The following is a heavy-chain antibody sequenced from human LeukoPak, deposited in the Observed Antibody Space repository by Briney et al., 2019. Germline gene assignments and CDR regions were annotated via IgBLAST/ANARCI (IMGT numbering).Heavy chain of an antibody. V-gene: IGHV3-53*01. J-gene: IGHJ4*02. CDR1: GLTFSSYG. Sequence: GGSLRLSCAASGLTFSSYGMHWVRQAPGKGLEWVSVIYSGGSTYYADSVKGRFTISRDNSKNTLYLQMNSLRAEDTAVYYCARFDGGNSEGFDYWGQGTLVTVSS. D-gene: IGHD4-23*01. CDR2: IYSGGST. CDR3: ARFDGGNSEGFDY.